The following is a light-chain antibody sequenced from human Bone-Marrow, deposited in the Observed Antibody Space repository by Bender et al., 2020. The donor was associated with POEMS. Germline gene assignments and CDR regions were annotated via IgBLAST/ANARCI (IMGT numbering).Light chain of an antibody. CDR2: DDA. CDR1: NIGSKS. Sequence: SYVLTQPPSVSVAPRQTARITCGGDNIGSKSVHWYQQKPGQAPMLVVYDDASRPSGIPERFSGSNSGNTATLTISRVEGGDEADYYCQVWDTTGDHFVVLGGGTTLTVL. V-gene: IGLV3-21*02. J-gene: IGLJ2*01. CDR3: QVWDTTGDHFVV.